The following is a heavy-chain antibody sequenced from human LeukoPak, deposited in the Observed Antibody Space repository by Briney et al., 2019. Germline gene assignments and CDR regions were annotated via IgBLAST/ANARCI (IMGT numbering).Heavy chain of an antibody. J-gene: IGHJ6*04. CDR2: ISSSGSTI. CDR3: AELGITMIGGV. V-gene: IGHV3-48*03. D-gene: IGHD3-10*02. CDR1: GFTFSSYE. Sequence: GGSLRLSCAASGFTFSSYEMNWVRQAPGKGLEWVSYISSSGSTIYYADSVKGRFTISRHNAKNSLYLQMKSLRAEDTAVYYCAELGITMIGGVWGKGTTVTISS.